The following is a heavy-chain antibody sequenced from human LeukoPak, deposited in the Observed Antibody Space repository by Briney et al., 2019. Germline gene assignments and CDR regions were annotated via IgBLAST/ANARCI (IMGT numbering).Heavy chain of an antibody. V-gene: IGHV4-59*08. D-gene: IGHD3-10*01. CDR1: GRSVSRDP. CDR2: LYNTGSS. CDR3: ARHGKMDLVRGAFWYFDL. J-gene: IGHJ2*01. Sequence: SDTLSLTCTVSGRSVSRDPWNWIRQPPGKGLAWIGYLYNTGSSNHKPSLKNRVTISFDKSKSQLSLNLSSVTAADTAIYYCARHGKMDLVRGAFWYFDLWGRGTLVTVSS.